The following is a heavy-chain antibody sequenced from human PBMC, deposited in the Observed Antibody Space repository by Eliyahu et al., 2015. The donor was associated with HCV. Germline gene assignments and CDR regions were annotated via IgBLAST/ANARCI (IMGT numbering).Heavy chain of an antibody. D-gene: IGHD6-13*01. CDR1: GXTFSGYG. Sequence: QVQLVESGGGVVQPGRSLGLSCAAXGXTFSGYGXPWXRQAPGKGLEWXALIWYXXSNTYFADSVKGRFTISRDNSKNTVYLQMNSLRDEDTAVYYCARDSSYWGIAEAGGLDYWGQRTLVTVSS. CDR3: ARDSSYWGIAEAGGLDY. V-gene: IGHV3-33*01. J-gene: IGHJ4*02. CDR2: IWYXXSNT.